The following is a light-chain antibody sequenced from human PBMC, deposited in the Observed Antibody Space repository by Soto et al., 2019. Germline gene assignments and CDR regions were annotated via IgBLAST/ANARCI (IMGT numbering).Light chain of an antibody. CDR3: QQYSSSPPT. CDR2: GAS. V-gene: IGKV3-20*01. J-gene: IGKJ4*01. Sequence: EIVLTQSPGTLSLSPGDRATLSCRASQSLSSRYLAWYRQKPGQAPRLLIYGASNRATGIPDRFSGSGSGTDFTLTISRLEPDDFAVYYCQQYSSSPPTFGGGTKVAIK. CDR1: QSLSSRY.